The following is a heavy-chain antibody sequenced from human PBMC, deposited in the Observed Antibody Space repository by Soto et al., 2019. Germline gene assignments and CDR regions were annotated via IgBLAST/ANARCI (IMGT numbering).Heavy chain of an antibody. V-gene: IGHV1-18*04. J-gene: IGHJ6*02. CDR3: ARGSVVQDAYYYYYGMDV. CDR2: ISAYNGNT. CDR1: CYTFTSYG. D-gene: IGHD2-15*01. Sequence: ASVKVCCEASCYTFTSYGNNWVRQAPGQGLEWMGWISAYNGNTNYAQKLQGRVAMTTDTSTSTAYMELRSLRSDDTAVYYCARGSVVQDAYYYYYGMDVWGQGTTVTLSS.